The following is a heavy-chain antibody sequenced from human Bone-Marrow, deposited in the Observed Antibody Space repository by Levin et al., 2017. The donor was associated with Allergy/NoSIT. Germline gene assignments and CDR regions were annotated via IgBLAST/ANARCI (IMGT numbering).Heavy chain of an antibody. CDR1: GFTFSSYA. Sequence: GGSLRLSCAASGFTFSSYAMSWVRQAPGKGLEWVSAISGSGGSTYYADSVKGRFTISRDNSKNTLYLQMNSLRAEDTAVYYCAKVESYYDSSGPTSGLWYWGQGTLVTVSS. D-gene: IGHD3-22*01. CDR2: ISGSGGST. CDR3: AKVESYYDSSGPTSGLWY. V-gene: IGHV3-23*01. J-gene: IGHJ4*02.